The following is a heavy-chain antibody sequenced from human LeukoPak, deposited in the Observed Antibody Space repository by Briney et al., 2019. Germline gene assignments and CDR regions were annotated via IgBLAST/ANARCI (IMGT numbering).Heavy chain of an antibody. CDR3: ARDPMKYLLLLLSFDI. V-gene: IGHV1-2*06. CDR1: GDTFTGYY. J-gene: IGHJ3*02. CDR2: INPNSGGT. Sequence: ASVKVSCKASGDTFTGYYIHWVRQAPGQGLEWMGRINPNSGGTDFAQKFQGRVTMTRDTSISTAYMELNRLTSDDTAIYYCARDPMKYLLLLLSFDIWGQGTLVTVSS. D-gene: IGHD2-2*01.